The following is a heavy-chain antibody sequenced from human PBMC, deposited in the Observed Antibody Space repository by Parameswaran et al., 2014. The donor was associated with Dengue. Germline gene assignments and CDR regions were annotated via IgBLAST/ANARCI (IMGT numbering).Heavy chain of an antibody. CDR1: GGSFSGYY. V-gene: IGHV4-34*01. CDR3: ARGRSYCSGGSCYSGTYFDY. CDR2: INHSGST. J-gene: IGHJ4*02. Sequence: ASETLSLTCAVYGGSFSGYYWSWIRQPPGKGLEWIGEINHSGSTNYNPSLKSRVTISVDTSKNQFSLKLSSVTAADTAVYYCARGRSYCSGGSCYSGTYFDYWGQGTLVTVSS. D-gene: IGHD2-15*01.